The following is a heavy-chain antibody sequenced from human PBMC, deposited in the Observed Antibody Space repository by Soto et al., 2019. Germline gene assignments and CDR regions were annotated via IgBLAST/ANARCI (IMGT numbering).Heavy chain of an antibody. CDR3: ARTNNRSGYTRFGY. J-gene: IGHJ4*02. V-gene: IGHV1-46*01. CDR2: INPSGGSK. Sequence: GASVKVSCKASGYTFTSYDIRWVRQAPGQGLEWMGIINPSGGSKSYAQKFQGRVTMTRDTSTSTVYMELSSLRSEDTAVYYCARTNNRSGYTRFGYWGQGTLVTVSS. CDR1: GYTFTSYD. D-gene: IGHD5-18*01.